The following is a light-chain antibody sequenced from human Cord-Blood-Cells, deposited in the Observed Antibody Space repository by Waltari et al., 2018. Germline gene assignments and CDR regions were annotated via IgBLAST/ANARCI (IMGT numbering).Light chain of an antibody. V-gene: IGLV2-14*01. J-gene: IGLJ3*02. CDR2: DVS. CDR1: SSDVGGYNY. CDR3: SSYTSSSTLV. Sequence: QSALTQPASVSGPPGQSITISCTGTSSDVGGYNYVSWSQQHPGKAPKPMIYDVSNRPSGVSNRFSGSKSGNTASLTISGLQAEDEADYYCSSYTSSSTLVFGGGTKLTVL.